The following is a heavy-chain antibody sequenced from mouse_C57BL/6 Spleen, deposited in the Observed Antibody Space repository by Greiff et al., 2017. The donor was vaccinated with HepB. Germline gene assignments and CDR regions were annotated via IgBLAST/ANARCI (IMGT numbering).Heavy chain of an antibody. V-gene: IGHV5-4*01. D-gene: IGHD2-2*01. J-gene: IGHJ1*03. CDR2: ISDGGSYT. Sequence: EVMLVESGGGLVKPGGSLKLSCAASGFPFSSYAMSWVRQNPEKRLAWVATISDGGSYTYYPDNVKGRFTISRDNAKNNLYLQMSHLKSEDTAMYYCAREGYNRYFDVWGTGTTVTGSS. CDR3: AREGYNRYFDV. CDR1: GFPFSSYA.